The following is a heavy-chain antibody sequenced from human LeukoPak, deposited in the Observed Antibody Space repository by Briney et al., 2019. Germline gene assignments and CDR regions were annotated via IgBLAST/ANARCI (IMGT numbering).Heavy chain of an antibody. J-gene: IGHJ4*02. V-gene: IGHV4-34*01. D-gene: IGHD2-15*01. CDR1: GGSISSYY. CDR2: INHSGST. Sequence: SETLSLTCTVSGGSISSYYWSWIRQPPGKGLEWIGEINHSGSTNYNPSLKSRVTISVDTSKNQFSLKLSSVTAADTAVYYCATLRGYWGQGTLATVSS. CDR3: ATLRGY.